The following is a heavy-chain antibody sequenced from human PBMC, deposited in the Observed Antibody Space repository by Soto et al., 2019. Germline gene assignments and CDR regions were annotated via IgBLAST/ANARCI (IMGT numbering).Heavy chain of an antibody. Sequence: GGSLRLSCAASGFSFNFYVMTWVRQAPGKGLEWVSGMSGSGGHIYYADSVKGRFTISRDNAKNSLYLQMNSLRAEDTAVYYCARDFNLGEGTLVTVSS. CDR3: ARDFN. V-gene: IGHV3-21*01. CDR2: MSGSGGHI. J-gene: IGHJ4*02. CDR1: GFSFNFYV.